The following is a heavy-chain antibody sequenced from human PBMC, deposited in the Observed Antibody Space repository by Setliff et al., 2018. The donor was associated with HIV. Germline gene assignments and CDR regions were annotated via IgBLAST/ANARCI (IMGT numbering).Heavy chain of an antibody. CDR1: GYIFTSQY. CDR3: ARDDRNWNPLDVFDI. Sequence: ASVKVSCKTSGYIFTSQYVHWVRQAPGQGLTWMAWISPSNGNTEYAEEFQGRVLVTTDTSTRTAYMELRNLRHDDTALYYCARDDRNWNPLDVFDIWGQGTLVTVSS. J-gene: IGHJ3*02. CDR2: ISPSNGNT. V-gene: IGHV1-18*01. D-gene: IGHD1-1*01.